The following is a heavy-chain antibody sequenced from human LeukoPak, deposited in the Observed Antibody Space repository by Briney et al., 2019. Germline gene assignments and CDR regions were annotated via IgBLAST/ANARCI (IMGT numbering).Heavy chain of an antibody. CDR1: GYTCSNYA. Sequence: GASVKVSCKASGYTCSNYAIHWVRQAPGQRFEWMGWINAGNGHTKYSQNFQGRVTITRDSSASTVYIDLSSLTSEDTAVYYCARGIWSARTVDYYLDSWGQGTLVTVSS. CDR3: ARGIWSARTVDYYLDS. V-gene: IGHV1-3*01. D-gene: IGHD2-21*01. J-gene: IGHJ4*02. CDR2: INAGNGHT.